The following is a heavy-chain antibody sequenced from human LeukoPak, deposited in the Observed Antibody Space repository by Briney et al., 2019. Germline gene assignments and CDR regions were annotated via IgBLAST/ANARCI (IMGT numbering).Heavy chain of an antibody. Sequence: GGSLRLSCAASGFSLTTYWMNWVRQAPGKGLEWVGNINQDGSETNYVDSVKGRFTISRDNSKNTLYLQMNSLRAEDTAVYYCAKDPGYYDSYFDYWGQGTLVTVSS. CDR1: GFSLTTYW. CDR3: AKDPGYYDSYFDY. V-gene: IGHV3-7*03. D-gene: IGHD3-22*01. J-gene: IGHJ4*02. CDR2: INQDGSET.